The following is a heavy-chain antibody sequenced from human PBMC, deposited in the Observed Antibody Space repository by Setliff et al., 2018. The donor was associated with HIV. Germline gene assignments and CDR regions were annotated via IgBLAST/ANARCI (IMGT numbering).Heavy chain of an antibody. J-gene: IGHJ4*02. Sequence: SETLSLTCTVAGGSISSYYWSWIRQPPGKGLKWIGYIYYSGSTNYNPSLKSRVTISVDTSKNQFSLKLSSVTAADTAVYYCARARSNDYGSSWDGFDYWGQGTLVTVSS. CDR3: ARARSNDYGSSWDGFDY. CDR1: GGSISSYY. V-gene: IGHV4-59*01. CDR2: IYYSGST. D-gene: IGHD6-13*01.